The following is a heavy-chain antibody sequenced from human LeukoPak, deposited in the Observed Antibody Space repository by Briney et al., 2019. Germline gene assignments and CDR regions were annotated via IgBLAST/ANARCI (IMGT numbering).Heavy chain of an antibody. D-gene: IGHD2-21*01. J-gene: IGHJ4*02. CDR2: IRGSGGST. CDR1: GFTFSSYA. V-gene: IGHV3-23*01. CDR3: ANRGGEGFDY. Sequence: GGSLRLSCAASGFTFSSYAMSWVRQAPGKGLEWVSAIRGSGGSTYYADSVKGRFTISRDNSKNTLYLQMNSLRAEDTAVYYCANRGGEGFDYWGQGTLVTVSS.